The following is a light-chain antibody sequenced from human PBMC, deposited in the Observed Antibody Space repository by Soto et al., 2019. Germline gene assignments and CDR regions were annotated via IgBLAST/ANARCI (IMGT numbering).Light chain of an antibody. Sequence: DIQMTQSPSSVSASVGDRVTITCRASQGISSWLALYQQKPGKAPNLLIHTASILQSGVPSRFIVSGSWTDFTLTISSLQPEDFATYYCHQANSFPLTFGGGTKVAIK. V-gene: IGKV1-12*01. CDR1: QGISSW. CDR3: HQANSFPLT. J-gene: IGKJ4*01. CDR2: TAS.